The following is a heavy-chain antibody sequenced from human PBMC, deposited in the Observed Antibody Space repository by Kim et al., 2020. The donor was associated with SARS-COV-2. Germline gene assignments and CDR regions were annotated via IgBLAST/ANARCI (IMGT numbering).Heavy chain of an antibody. CDR2: IIGSGTTI. V-gene: IGHV3-48*03. CDR3: ARGPNYSPFDY. CDR1: GFTFSSYE. J-gene: IGHJ4*02. D-gene: IGHD4-4*01. Sequence: GGSLRLSCAAPGFTFSSYEMNWVRQAPGKGLEWVSYIIGSGTTIYYADSVRGRFTISRDNDKNSLYLQMNSLRAEDTAVYYCARGPNYSPFDYWGQGTL.